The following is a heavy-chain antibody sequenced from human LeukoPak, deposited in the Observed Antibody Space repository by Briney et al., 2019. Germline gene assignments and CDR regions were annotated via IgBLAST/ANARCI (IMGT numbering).Heavy chain of an antibody. Sequence: GGSLRLSCAASGFTFSSYWMHWVRQAPGKGLVWVSRTNSDGSSTSYADSVKGRFTISRDNAKNTLYLQMNSLRAEDTAVYYCAREPAIAARLYYYYYYMDVWGKGTTVTVSS. V-gene: IGHV3-74*01. J-gene: IGHJ6*03. D-gene: IGHD6-6*01. CDR1: GFTFSSYW. CDR3: AREPAIAARLYYYYYYMDV. CDR2: TNSDGSST.